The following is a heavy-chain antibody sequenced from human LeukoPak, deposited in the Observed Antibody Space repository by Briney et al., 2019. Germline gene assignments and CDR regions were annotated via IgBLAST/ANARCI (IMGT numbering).Heavy chain of an antibody. D-gene: IGHD1-20*01. J-gene: IGHJ3*02. CDR1: GLTFSSYW. CDR3: ACPLTDRDAFDI. V-gene: IGHV3-74*01. Sequence: PGGSLRLSCAAPGLTFSSYWMHWVPHAPGKGLVWVSRINSDGSSTSYADSVKGRFTISRDNAKNTLYLQMNSLRAEDTAVYYCACPLTDRDAFDIWGQGTMVTVSS. CDR2: INSDGSST.